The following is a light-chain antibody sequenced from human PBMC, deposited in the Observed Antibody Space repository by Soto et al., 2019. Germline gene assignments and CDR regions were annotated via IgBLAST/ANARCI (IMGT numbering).Light chain of an antibody. CDR3: LQTYTTPWT. J-gene: IGKJ1*01. Sequence: DIQMTQSPSSLSASVGDRVTITCRASQSISEYLSWYQQKPGKAPKLLIYSVSTLQGGVPSKFSGSGSGTDFTLTISSLQPEDFATYYCLQTYTTPWTVGQGTKVEIK. V-gene: IGKV1-39*01. CDR2: SVS. CDR1: QSISEY.